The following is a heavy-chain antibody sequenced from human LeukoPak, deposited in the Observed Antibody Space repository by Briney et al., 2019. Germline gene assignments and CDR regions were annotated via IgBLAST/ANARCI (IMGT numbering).Heavy chain of an antibody. D-gene: IGHD5-12*01. CDR1: GGSFSGYY. Sequence: PSETLSLTCAVYGGSFSGYYWSWIRQPPGKGLEWIGEINHSGSTNYNPSLKSRVTISVDTSKNQFSLKLSSVTAADTAVYYCARGARGYSGYDFDYWGRGTLVTVSS. CDR2: INHSGST. V-gene: IGHV4-34*01. CDR3: ARGARGYSGYDFDY. J-gene: IGHJ4*02.